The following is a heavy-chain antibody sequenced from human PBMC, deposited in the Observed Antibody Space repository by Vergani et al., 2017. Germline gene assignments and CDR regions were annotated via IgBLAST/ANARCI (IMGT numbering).Heavy chain of an antibody. D-gene: IGHD3-16*02. V-gene: IGHV4-30-4*08. CDR3: ARRRLGDLSLRTFDY. CDR2: IYYNGNT. CDR1: GGSISSGDYY. J-gene: IGHJ4*02. Sequence: QVQLQESGPGLLKPSQTLSRTCTVSGGSISSGDYYWSWIRQPPGKGLEWIGYIYYNGNTYYNPSLKSRVTISVDTSKNQFSLKLSSVTAANTAVYYCARRRLGDLSLRTFDYWGQGTLVTVSS.